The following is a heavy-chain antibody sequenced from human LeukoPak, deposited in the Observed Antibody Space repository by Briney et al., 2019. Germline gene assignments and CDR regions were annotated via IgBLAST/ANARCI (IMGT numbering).Heavy chain of an antibody. Sequence: SETLSLTCTVSVGSISIYYWSCMREPPGGGVECIGYFYYSGSTNYNPSLKSRVNISVDTSKNQFSLKLSSVTAADTAVYYCARGVNNSGHYFDYWGQGTLVTVSS. D-gene: IGHD1/OR15-1a*01. CDR3: ARGVNNSGHYFDY. CDR1: VGSISIYY. CDR2: FYYSGST. V-gene: IGHV4-59*01. J-gene: IGHJ4*02.